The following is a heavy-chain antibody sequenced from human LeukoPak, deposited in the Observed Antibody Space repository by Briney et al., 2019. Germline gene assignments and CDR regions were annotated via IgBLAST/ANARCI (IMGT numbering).Heavy chain of an antibody. CDR1: GYDFTTYW. CDR3: ARHCLPNSRGVMGLRFLEWRGFDP. D-gene: IGHD3-3*01. Sequence: GESLKISCKGSGYDFTTYWIGRVRQMPGKGLEWMGIIYPGDSDTRYSPSFEGQVTISADKSISTAYLQWSSLKASDTAMYYCARHCLPNSRGVMGLRFLEWRGFDPWGQGTLVTVSS. V-gene: IGHV5-51*01. J-gene: IGHJ5*02. CDR2: IYPGDSDT.